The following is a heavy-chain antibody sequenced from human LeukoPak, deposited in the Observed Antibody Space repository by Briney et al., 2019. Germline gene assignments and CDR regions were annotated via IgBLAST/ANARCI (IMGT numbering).Heavy chain of an antibody. V-gene: IGHV1-8*01. CDR1: GYTFTSYD. CDR3: ERAHAKLRYFDWLSGTNWFDP. CDR2: MNPNSGNT. D-gene: IGHD3-9*01. J-gene: IGHJ5*02. Sequence: ASVKVSCKASGYTFTSYDINWVRQATGQGLEWMGWMNPNSGNTGYAQKFQGRVTMTRNTSISTAYMELSSLRSEDTAVYYCERAHAKLRYFDWLSGTNWFDPWGQGTLVTVSS.